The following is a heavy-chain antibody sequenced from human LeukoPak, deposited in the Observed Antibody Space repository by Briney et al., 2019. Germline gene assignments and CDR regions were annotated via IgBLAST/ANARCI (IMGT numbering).Heavy chain of an antibody. V-gene: IGHV3-33*01. J-gene: IGHJ4*02. CDR1: GFAFSSYG. CDR3: ARDGGYSYGYLNY. D-gene: IGHD5-18*01. Sequence: GRSLRLSCAASGFAFSSYGMHWVRQAPGKGLEWVAVIWYDGSNKYYADSVKGRFTISRDNSKNTLYLQMNSLRAEDTAVYYCARDGGYSYGYLNYWGQGTLVTVSS. CDR2: IWYDGSNK.